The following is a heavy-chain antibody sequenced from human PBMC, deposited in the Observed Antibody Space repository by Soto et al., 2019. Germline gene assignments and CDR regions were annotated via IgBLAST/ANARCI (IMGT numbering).Heavy chain of an antibody. J-gene: IGHJ6*02. V-gene: IGHV4-31*03. Sequence: QMQLQESGPGLVKPSQTLSLTCTVSGGSISSGGYYWSWIRQHPGTGLEWIGYISYSGSTHRNPALKSRVAVSADTSKNQFSRKLSDVTAADTAGYYWARGPWGVTTSSLDGLDVLGQWTKVTVSS. CDR2: ISYSGST. D-gene: IGHD3-10*01. CDR1: GGSISSGGYY. CDR3: ARGPWGVTTSSLDGLDV.